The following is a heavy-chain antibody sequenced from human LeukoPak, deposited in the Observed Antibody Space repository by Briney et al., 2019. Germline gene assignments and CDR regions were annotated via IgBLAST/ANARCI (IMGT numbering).Heavy chain of an antibody. D-gene: IGHD3-22*01. V-gene: IGHV3-23*01. CDR2: SIGSGGST. CDR3: AKGRDSNGYYYDY. CDR1: GFTFSSYE. J-gene: IGHJ4*02. Sequence: PGGSLRLSCAASGFTFSSYEMNWVRQAPEKGLEWVSVSIGSGGSTYYADSVKGRFTISRDNSKNTLYLQMNSLRAEDTAIYYCAKGRDSNGYYYDYWGQGTLVTVSS.